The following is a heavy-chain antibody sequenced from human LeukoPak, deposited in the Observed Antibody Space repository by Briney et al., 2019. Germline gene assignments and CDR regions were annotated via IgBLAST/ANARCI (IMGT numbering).Heavy chain of an antibody. V-gene: IGHV3-48*01. D-gene: IGHD5-18*01. CDR2: ISSSSSII. J-gene: IGHJ4*02. Sequence: GGSLRLSCAASGFTFSSYSMNWVRQAPGKGLEWVSYISSSSSIIDYADSVKGRFTISRDNAKNSLYLQMNSLRAEDTAVYYXARARGYSYGYSDYWGQGTLVTVSS. CDR1: GFTFSSYS. CDR3: ARARGYSYGYSDY.